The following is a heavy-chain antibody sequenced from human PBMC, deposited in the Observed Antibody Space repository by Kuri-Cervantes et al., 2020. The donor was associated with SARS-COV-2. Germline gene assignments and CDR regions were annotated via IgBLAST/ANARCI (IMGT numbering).Heavy chain of an antibody. CDR1: EFTFTKCR. V-gene: IGHV3-30*03. CDR3: ARSARAAGTYYYYGMDV. D-gene: IGHD6-13*01. Sequence: GESLKISCAASEFTFTKCRMKCVRQAPGKGLEWVAVISYDGSNKYYADSVKGRFAISRDNSKNTLYLQMNSLRAEDTAVYYCARSARAAGTYYYYGMDVWGQGTTVTVSS. J-gene: IGHJ6*02. CDR2: ISYDGSNK.